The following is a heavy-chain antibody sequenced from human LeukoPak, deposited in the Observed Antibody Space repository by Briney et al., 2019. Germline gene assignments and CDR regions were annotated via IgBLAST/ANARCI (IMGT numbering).Heavy chain of an antibody. CDR3: AREDGLRFLDYGMDV. J-gene: IGHJ6*02. Sequence: GGSLRLSCAASGFTFSSYWMHWVRQAPGKGLVWVSRINSDGSSTSYADSVKGRFTISRDNAKNTLYLQMNSPRAEDTAVYYCAREDGLRFLDYGMDVWGQGTTVTVSS. CDR2: INSDGSST. CDR1: GFTFSSYW. D-gene: IGHD3-3*01. V-gene: IGHV3-74*01.